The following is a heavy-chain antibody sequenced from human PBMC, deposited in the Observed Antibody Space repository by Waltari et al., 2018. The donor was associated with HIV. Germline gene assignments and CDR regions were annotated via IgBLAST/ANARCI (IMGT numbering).Heavy chain of an antibody. Sequence: EVQLLESGGGSVQPGGSLRLSCAASGCTFRSYAMTWVRQAPGKGLEWVSAISGSGTKTYYADSVKGRFTISRDNSKNTVYLQMNSLRAEDTAVYYCAKDNYDILTGYYYWGQGTLVTVSS. CDR1: GCTFRSYA. CDR3: AKDNYDILTGYYY. J-gene: IGHJ4*02. CDR2: ISGSGTKT. D-gene: IGHD3-9*01. V-gene: IGHV3-23*01.